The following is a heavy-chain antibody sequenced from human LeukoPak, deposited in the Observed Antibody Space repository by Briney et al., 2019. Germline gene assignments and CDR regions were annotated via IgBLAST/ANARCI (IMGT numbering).Heavy chain of an antibody. CDR1: GFTFSNYG. CDR3: AKDLRFGELLCLFDY. Sequence: GGSLRLSCAASGFTFSNYGMSWVRQAPGKGLEWVSAISGSGGSAYYADSVKGRFTISRDNSKNTLYLQMNSLRAEDTAVYYCAKDLRFGELLCLFDYWGQGTLVTVSS. V-gene: IGHV3-23*01. CDR2: ISGSGGSA. D-gene: IGHD3-10*01. J-gene: IGHJ4*02.